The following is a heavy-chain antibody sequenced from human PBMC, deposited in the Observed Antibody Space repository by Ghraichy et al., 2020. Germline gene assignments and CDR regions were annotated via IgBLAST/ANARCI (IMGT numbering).Heavy chain of an antibody. V-gene: IGHV4-59*01. CDR1: GGSISSYY. D-gene: IGHD2-2*01. J-gene: IGHJ6*02. Sequence: SETLSLTCTVSGGSISSYYWSWIRQPPGKGLELIGYIYYSGSTNYNPSLKSRVTISVDTSKNQFSLKLSSVTAADTAVYYCARGEVVVPAAYEVYYYGMDVWGQGTTVTVSS. CDR3: ARGEVVVPAAYEVYYYGMDV. CDR2: IYYSGST.